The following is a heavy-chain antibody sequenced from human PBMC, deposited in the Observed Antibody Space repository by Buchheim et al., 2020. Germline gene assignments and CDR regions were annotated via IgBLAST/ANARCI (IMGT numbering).Heavy chain of an antibody. V-gene: IGHV4-30-4*01. D-gene: IGHD3-22*01. CDR2: IYYSGST. CDR3: AGLFYDSSGYTLRY. CDR1: GGSISSYXY. Sequence: VQLQESGPGLVKPAQTLSLTCTVSGGSISSYXYWSWIRQPPGKGLEWIGYIYYSGSTYYNPSLKSRVSISVDTSKNQFSLKLSSVTAADTAVYYCAGLFYDSSGYTLRYWGQGTL. J-gene: IGHJ4*02.